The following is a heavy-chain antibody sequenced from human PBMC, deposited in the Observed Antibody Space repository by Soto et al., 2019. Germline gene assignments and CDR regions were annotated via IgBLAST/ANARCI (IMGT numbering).Heavy chain of an antibody. V-gene: IGHV4-31*03. D-gene: IGHD3-10*02. CDR2: IYYSGST. J-gene: IGHJ4*02. CDR3: ARAQKGHIVFGEYIDY. Sequence: SETLSLTCTVSGGSISSGGYYWSWIRQHPGKGLEWIGYIYYSGSTYYNPSLKSRVTISVDTSKNQFSLKLSSVTAADTAVYYCARAQKGHIVFGEYIDYWGQGTLVTVSS. CDR1: GGSISSGGYY.